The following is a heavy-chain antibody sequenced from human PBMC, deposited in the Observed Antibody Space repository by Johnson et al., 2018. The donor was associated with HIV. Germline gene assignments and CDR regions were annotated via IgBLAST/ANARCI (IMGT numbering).Heavy chain of an antibody. CDR1: GFTFSSYA. CDR2: ISYDGSNK. J-gene: IGHJ3*02. Sequence: QVQLVESGGGVVQPGRSLRLSCSASGFTFSSYAMHWVRQAPGKGLEWVAIISYDGSNKYYADSVKGRFTISRDNSKKLLYLQMYSLRAEDTAVYYCARGPSVVTLHAFDIWGQGTMVTVSS. D-gene: IGHD4-23*01. CDR3: ARGPSVVTLHAFDI. V-gene: IGHV3-30-3*01.